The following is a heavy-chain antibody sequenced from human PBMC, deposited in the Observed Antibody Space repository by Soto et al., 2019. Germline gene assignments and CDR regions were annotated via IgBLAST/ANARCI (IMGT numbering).Heavy chain of an antibody. CDR1: RFALSNYW. V-gene: IGHV3-7*05. CDR2: IKQDGSEK. Sequence: EVQLVESGGGLVQPGESLRLSCVASRFALSNYWINWVRQAPGKGREWVANIKQDGSEKNYVDSVKGRFTISRDNARNSLYLQMNSLRAEDTAAYYCATETSTWGCWGQGTLVTVSS. CDR3: ATETSTWGC. D-gene: IGHD7-27*01. J-gene: IGHJ4*02.